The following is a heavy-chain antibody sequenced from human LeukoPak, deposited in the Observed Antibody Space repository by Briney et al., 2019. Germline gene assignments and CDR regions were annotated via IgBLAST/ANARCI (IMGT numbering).Heavy chain of an antibody. CDR1: GFTFSSYT. J-gene: IGHJ4*02. CDR2: IGDNGDST. Sequence: GGSLRLSCAASGFTFSSYTMSWVRQAPGKGLEWVSVIGDNGDSTYYADSVKGRFTISRDNSKNTLYLQMNSLRAEDTAIYYCAKSRGIYDNSGWRTYDYWGQGTLVTVSS. D-gene: IGHD6-19*01. V-gene: IGHV3-23*01. CDR3: AKSRGIYDNSGWRTYDY.